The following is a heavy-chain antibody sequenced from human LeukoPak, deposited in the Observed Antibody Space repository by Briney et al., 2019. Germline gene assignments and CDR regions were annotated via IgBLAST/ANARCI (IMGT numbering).Heavy chain of an antibody. CDR2: IYTSGST. V-gene: IGHV4-61*02. D-gene: IGHD3-22*01. CDR1: GGSISRGSYS. CDR3: AREKIAYYDNSGRGWFDP. Sequence: SETLSLTCTVSGGSISRGSYSWSWIRQPAGKGLEWIGRIYTSGSTNYNPSLKSRVTISVDTSKKQFSLKLSSVTAADTAVYYCAREKIAYYDNSGRGWFDPWGQGTLATVSS. J-gene: IGHJ5*02.